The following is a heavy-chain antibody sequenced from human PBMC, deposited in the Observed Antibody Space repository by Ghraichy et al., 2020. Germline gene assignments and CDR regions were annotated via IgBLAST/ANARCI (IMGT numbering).Heavy chain of an antibody. CDR1: GYTFTSYD. CDR3: AREAWVYYDSSGYYDAFDI. CDR2: MNPNSGNT. J-gene: IGHJ3*02. V-gene: IGHV1-8*01. Sequence: GESLNISCKASGYTFTSYDINWVRQATGQGLEWMGWMNPNSGNTGYAQKFQGRVTMTRNTSISTAYMELSSLRSEDTAVYYCAREAWVYYDSSGYYDAFDIWGQGTMVTVSS. D-gene: IGHD3-22*01.